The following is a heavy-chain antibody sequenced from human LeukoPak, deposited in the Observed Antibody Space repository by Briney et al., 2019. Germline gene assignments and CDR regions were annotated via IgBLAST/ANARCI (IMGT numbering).Heavy chain of an antibody. D-gene: IGHD3-3*01. CDR2: ISARGIST. V-gene: IGHV3-23*01. CDR1: GFTFSSSA. J-gene: IGHJ4*02. Sequence: GGSLRLSCAASGFTFSSSAMSWVRQAPGKGLEWVSSISARGISTYYADSVKGRFTISRDNSKNTLYLQMNSLRGDDIGVYYCAKSFDFSNGHSPILAPFDSWGQGTLVSVSS. CDR3: AKSFDFSNGHSPILAPFDS.